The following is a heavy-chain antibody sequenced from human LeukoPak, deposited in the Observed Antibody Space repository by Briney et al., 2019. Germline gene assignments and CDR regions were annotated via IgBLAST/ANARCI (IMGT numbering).Heavy chain of an antibody. Sequence: PSETLSLTCAVYGGSFSGYYWSWIRQPPGKGLEWMGEINHSGSTNYNPSLKSRVTISVDTSKNQFSLKLSSVTAADPAVYYCAPTSVDCTNGVCGEIDYSGQGTLVTVSS. CDR1: GGSFSGYY. CDR2: INHSGST. V-gene: IGHV4-34*01. CDR3: APTSVDCTNGVCGEIDY. J-gene: IGHJ4*02. D-gene: IGHD2-8*01.